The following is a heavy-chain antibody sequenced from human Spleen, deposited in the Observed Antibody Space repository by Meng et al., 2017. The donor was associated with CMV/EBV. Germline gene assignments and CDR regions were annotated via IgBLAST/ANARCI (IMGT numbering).Heavy chain of an antibody. CDR3: ARVAAWHFDY. CDR1: GYTFANYA. J-gene: IGHJ4*02. Sequence: KVSCKASGYTFANYAIHWVRQAPGQRLECMGWMDAGNGTTRYSQKFQGRVTITRDTSATTAHMELSSLRSEDTAVYYCARVAAWHFDYWGQGTLVTVSS. CDR2: MDAGNGTT. D-gene: IGHD5-24*01. V-gene: IGHV1-3*01.